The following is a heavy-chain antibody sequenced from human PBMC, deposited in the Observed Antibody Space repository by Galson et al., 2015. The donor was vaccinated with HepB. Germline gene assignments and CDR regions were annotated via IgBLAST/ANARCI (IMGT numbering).Heavy chain of an antibody. D-gene: IGHD5-24*01. CDR3: AKDGGGEMATITNYYYMDV. CDR2: ISYDGSNK. J-gene: IGHJ6*03. V-gene: IGHV3-30*18. Sequence: SLRLSCATSGFTFSSYGMHWVRQAPGKGLEWVAVISYDGSNKYYADSVKGRFTISRDNSKNTLYLQMNSLRAEDTAAYYCAKDGGGEMATITNYYYMDVWGKGTTVTVSS. CDR1: GFTFSSYG.